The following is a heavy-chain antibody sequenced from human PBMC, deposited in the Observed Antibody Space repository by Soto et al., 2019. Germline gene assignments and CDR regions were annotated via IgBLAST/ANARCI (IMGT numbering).Heavy chain of an antibody. Sequence: GGSLRLSCAASGFTFSSYWMHWVRQAPGKGLVWVSRINSDGSSTSYADSVKGRFTISRDNAKNTLYLQMNSLRAEDTAVYYCARYQGAAGILYYFYGMDVWGQGTTVTVSS. D-gene: IGHD6-13*01. J-gene: IGHJ6*02. V-gene: IGHV3-74*01. CDR3: ARYQGAAGILYYFYGMDV. CDR2: INSDGSST. CDR1: GFTFSSYW.